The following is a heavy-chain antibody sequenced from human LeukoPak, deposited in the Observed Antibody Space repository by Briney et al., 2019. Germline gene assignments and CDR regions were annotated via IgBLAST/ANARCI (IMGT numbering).Heavy chain of an antibody. D-gene: IGHD2-2*01. J-gene: IGHJ4*02. V-gene: IGHV4-59*12. Sequence: SETLSLTCTVSGGSISNYYWSWIRQPPGKGLEWIGYIYYSGSTNYNPSLTSRVTISVDTSKNQFSLKLSSVTAADTAVYYCARVGDQLLYYFDYWGQGTLVTVSS. CDR2: IYYSGST. CDR3: ARVGDQLLYYFDY. CDR1: GGSISNYY.